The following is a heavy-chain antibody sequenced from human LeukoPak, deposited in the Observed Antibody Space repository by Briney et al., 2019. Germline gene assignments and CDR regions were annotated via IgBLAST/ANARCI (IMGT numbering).Heavy chain of an antibody. CDR3: ARVGLMAFDI. J-gene: IGHJ3*02. D-gene: IGHD3/OR15-3a*01. CDR2: IYTSGST. Sequence: SETLSLTCTVSGDSISTFYWSWIRQPAGRGLEWIGRIYTSGSTNYNPSLKSRVAMSVDTSKSQFFLKLNSVTAADTAVYYCARVGLMAFDIWGQGTMVTVSS. V-gene: IGHV4-4*07. CDR1: GDSISTFY.